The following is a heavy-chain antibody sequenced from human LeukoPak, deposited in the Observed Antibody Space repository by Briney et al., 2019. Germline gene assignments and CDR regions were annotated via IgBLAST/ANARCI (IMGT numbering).Heavy chain of an antibody. V-gene: IGHV3-53*01. D-gene: IGHD4-17*01. CDR3: ARRAGEYSHPYDY. CDR2: IYSGGNT. CDR1: GFTVSSNS. Sequence: GGSLRLSCTVSGFTVSSNSMSWVRQAPGKGLEWVSFIYSGGNTHYSDSVRGRFTISRDNSKNTLYLQMNSLRADDTAVYYCARRAGEYSHPYDYWGQGTLVTVSS. J-gene: IGHJ4*02.